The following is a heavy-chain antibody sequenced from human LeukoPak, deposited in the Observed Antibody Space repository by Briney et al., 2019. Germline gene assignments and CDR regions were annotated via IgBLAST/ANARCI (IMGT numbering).Heavy chain of an antibody. CDR1: EGTFSSYA. CDR2: IIPIFGTA. CDR3: ARVVIDFGVVIPHYSPNYYYGMDV. D-gene: IGHD3-3*01. V-gene: IGHV1-69*13. Sequence: GASVKVSCKASEGTFSSYAISWVRQAPGQGLKWMGGIIPIFGTATYAQKFQGRVTITADESTSTAYMELSSLRSEDTAVYYCARVVIDFGVVIPHYSPNYYYGMDVWGQGTTVTVSS. J-gene: IGHJ6*02.